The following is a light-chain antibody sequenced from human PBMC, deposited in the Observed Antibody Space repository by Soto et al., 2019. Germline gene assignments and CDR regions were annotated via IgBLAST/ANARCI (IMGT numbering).Light chain of an antibody. V-gene: IGLV1-40*01. CDR2: GNN. CDR1: SSNIGAGYY. J-gene: IGLJ1*01. CDR3: QSYDDSLHVYV. Sequence: QSALTQPPSVSGAPGQRVTISCTGSSSNIGAGYYVHWYQQLPGTAPKLLISGNNNRPSGVPDRFSGSKSGTSASLAITGLQAEDEADYCCQSYDDSLHVYVFGAGTKVTVL.